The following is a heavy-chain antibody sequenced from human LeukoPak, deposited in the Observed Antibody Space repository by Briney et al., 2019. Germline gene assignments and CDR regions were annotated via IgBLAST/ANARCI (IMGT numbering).Heavy chain of an antibody. CDR2: IKQDGSEK. J-gene: IGHJ4*02. Sequence: GSLRLSCAASGFTFSSYWMSWVRQAPGKGLEWVANIKQDGSEKYYVDSVKGRFTISRDNAKNSLYLQMNGLRAEDTAVYYCARRMTTVTAYFDYWGQGTLVTVSS. V-gene: IGHV3-7*01. D-gene: IGHD4-11*01. CDR3: ARRMTTVTAYFDY. CDR1: GFTFSSYW.